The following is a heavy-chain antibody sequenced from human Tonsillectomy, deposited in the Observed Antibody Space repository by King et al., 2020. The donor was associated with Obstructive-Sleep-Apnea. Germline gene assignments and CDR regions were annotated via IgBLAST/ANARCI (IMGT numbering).Heavy chain of an antibody. CDR3: AKDNSSGWYSGLDY. Sequence: VQLVESGGGLVQPGRSLRLSCAASGFSFDDYAMHWVRQAPGKVLEWVSGISWNSGSIGYADSVKGRFTISRDNAKNSLYLQMNSLRVEDTALYYCAKDNSSGWYSGLDYRGPGTLVTVSS. CDR2: ISWNSGSI. J-gene: IGHJ4*02. V-gene: IGHV3-9*01. D-gene: IGHD6-19*01. CDR1: GFSFDDYA.